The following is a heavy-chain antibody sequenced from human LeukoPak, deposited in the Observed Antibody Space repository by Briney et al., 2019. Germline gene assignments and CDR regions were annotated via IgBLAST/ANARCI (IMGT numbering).Heavy chain of an antibody. D-gene: IGHD4-17*01. CDR1: GFTFSSYS. V-gene: IGHV3-21*01. J-gene: IGHJ4*02. CDR2: ISSSSSYI. Sequence: GGSLRLSCAASGFTFSSYSMNWVRQAPGKGLEWVSSISSSSSYIYYADSVKGRFTISRDNAKNSLYLQIDSLRAEDTAVYYCARAYGDYLYFDYWGQGTLVTVSS. CDR3: ARAYGDYLYFDY.